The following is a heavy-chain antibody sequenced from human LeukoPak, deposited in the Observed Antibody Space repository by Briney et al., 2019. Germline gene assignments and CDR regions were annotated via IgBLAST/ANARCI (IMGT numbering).Heavy chain of an antibody. V-gene: IGHV4-39*01. Sequence: SETLSLTCTVSGGSISSYYWGWIRQPPGEGLEWIGSIYYSGSTYYNPSLKSRVTISVDTSKNQFSLKLSSVTAADTAVYYCARTDPKYSSGRYDYWGQGTLVTVSS. CDR1: GGSISSYY. J-gene: IGHJ4*02. CDR2: IYYSGST. CDR3: ARTDPKYSSGRYDY. D-gene: IGHD6-19*01.